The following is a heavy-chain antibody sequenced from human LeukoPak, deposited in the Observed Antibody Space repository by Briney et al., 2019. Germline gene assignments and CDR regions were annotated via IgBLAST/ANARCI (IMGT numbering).Heavy chain of an antibody. CDR3: ASEFYDSSGYDWFDP. J-gene: IGHJ5*02. V-gene: IGHV3-48*01. Sequence: GGSLRLSCEASGFLFSTYTMNWVRQAPGKGLEWVSHISSSSSDISYADSVKGRFTISRDNGKNLLYLQMNSLGAEDTAVYYCASEFYDSSGYDWFDPWGQGTLVIVSS. CDR1: GFLFSTYT. CDR2: ISSSSSDI. D-gene: IGHD3-22*01.